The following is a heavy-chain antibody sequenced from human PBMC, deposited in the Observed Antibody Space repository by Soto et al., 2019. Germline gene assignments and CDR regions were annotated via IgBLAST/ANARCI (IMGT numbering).Heavy chain of an antibody. CDR2: ISPNSGGT. J-gene: IGHJ4*02. V-gene: IGHV1-2*02. Sequence: QVQLVQSGAEVKKPGASVKVSCKISGYTFTAYYIHWVRQAPGQGLEWLGWISPNSGGTNSAQKFQGRVTMTADTSITTAYLEVSRLMSDDTAVYYCARGPKTTNTWFIPDYWGQGTLVTVSS. D-gene: IGHD1-1*01. CDR3: ARGPKTTNTWFIPDY. CDR1: GYTFTAYY.